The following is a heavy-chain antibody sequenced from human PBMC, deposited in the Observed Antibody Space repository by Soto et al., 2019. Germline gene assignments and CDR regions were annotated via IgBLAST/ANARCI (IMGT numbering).Heavy chain of an antibody. CDR3: ARAPVRSNWGGDAFDI. V-gene: IGHV3-33*01. D-gene: IGHD7-27*01. CDR1: GFTFSSYG. Sequence: GGSLRLSCAASGFTFSSYGMHWVRQAPGKGLEWVAVIWYDGSNKYYADSVKGRFTISRDNSKNTLYLQMNSLRAEDTAVYYCARAPVRSNWGGDAFDIWGQGTMVTVSS. CDR2: IWYDGSNK. J-gene: IGHJ3*02.